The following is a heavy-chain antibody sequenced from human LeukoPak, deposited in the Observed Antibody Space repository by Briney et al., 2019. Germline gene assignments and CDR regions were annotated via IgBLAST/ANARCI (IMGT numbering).Heavy chain of an antibody. CDR1: GYSFTSYW. J-gene: IGHJ4*02. CDR2: IYPGDSDT. CDR3: VLPPQGIVATIGFDY. V-gene: IGHV5-51*01. D-gene: IGHD5-12*01. Sequence: GESLKISCKGSGYSFTSYWIGWVRQMPGKGLEWMGIIYPGDSDTRYSPSFQGQVTISADKSISTAYLQWSSLKASDTAMYYCVLPPQGIVATIGFDYWGQGTLVTVSS.